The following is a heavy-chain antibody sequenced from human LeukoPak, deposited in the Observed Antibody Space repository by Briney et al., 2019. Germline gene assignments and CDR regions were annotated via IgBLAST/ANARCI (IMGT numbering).Heavy chain of an antibody. CDR2: ISAYNGNT. CDR1: GYTFTSYG. Sequence: GASVKVSCKASGYTFTSYGISWVRQAPGQGLEWMGWISAYNGNTNYAQKLQGRVTMTTDTSTSTAYMELRSLRSDDTAVYYCARICDYYDSSGYYYRVFYGGMAVWGQGTTVTVSS. V-gene: IGHV1-18*01. D-gene: IGHD3-22*01. J-gene: IGHJ6*02. CDR3: ARICDYYDSSGYYYRVFYGGMAV.